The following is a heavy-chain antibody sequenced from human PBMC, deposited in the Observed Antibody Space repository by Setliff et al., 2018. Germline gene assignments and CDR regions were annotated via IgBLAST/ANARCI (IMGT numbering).Heavy chain of an antibody. V-gene: IGHV3-66*02. Sequence: PSETLSLTCTVSGASINSLSWWSWVRQPPGKGLEWVSVIYNIGETRYADSVKGRFTISRDNSENTLYLQMNSLRPDDTAVYHCARSDGGSSGLDYWGQGTLVTVSS. J-gene: IGHJ4*02. CDR1: GASINSLS. CDR2: IYNIGET. CDR3: ARSDGGSSGLDY. D-gene: IGHD2-15*01.